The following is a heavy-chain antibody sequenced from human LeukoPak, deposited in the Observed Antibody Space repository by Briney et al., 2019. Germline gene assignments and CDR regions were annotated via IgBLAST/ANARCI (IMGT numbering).Heavy chain of an antibody. J-gene: IGHJ6*03. Sequence: PGGSLRLSCAASGFTFSSYGMHWVRQAPGKGLERVAFIRYDGSNKYYADSVKGRFTISRDNSKNTLYLQMNSLRAEDTAVYYCAKVVRGYCSGGSCPEPYYYYYYMDVWGKGTTVTVSS. V-gene: IGHV3-30*02. CDR3: AKVVRGYCSGGSCPEPYYYYYYMDV. CDR1: GFTFSSYG. D-gene: IGHD2-15*01. CDR2: IRYDGSNK.